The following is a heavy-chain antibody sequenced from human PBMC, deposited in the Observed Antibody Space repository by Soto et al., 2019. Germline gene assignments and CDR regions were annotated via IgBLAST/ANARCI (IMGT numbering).Heavy chain of an antibody. CDR2: IKQDGSEK. CDR1: GFTFSSYW. D-gene: IGHD5-12*01. J-gene: IGHJ4*02. CDR3: GRGARWLQKAD. V-gene: IGHV3-7*01. Sequence: GGSLRLSCAASGFTFSSYWMSWVRQAPGKGLEWVANIKQDGSEKYYVDSVKGRFTISRDNAKNSLYLQMDSLRAEDTAVYYCGRGARWLQKADRGQGALVTVSS.